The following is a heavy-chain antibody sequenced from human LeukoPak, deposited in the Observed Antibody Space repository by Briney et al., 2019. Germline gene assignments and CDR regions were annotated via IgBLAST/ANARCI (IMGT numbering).Heavy chain of an antibody. D-gene: IGHD3-10*01. V-gene: IGHV3-23*01. CDR3: AKDIKSGLMVRGVMGFDP. CDR1: GFSFSSYA. J-gene: IGHJ5*02. Sequence: GGSLRLSCEASGFSFSSYAFAWVRQGPGKGLEWVAAVTSGGGGTHFADSVKGRFTISRDNTKNTMYLQMYSLRAEDTAVYYCAKDIKSGLMVRGVMGFDPWGQGTLVTVSS. CDR2: VTSGGGGT.